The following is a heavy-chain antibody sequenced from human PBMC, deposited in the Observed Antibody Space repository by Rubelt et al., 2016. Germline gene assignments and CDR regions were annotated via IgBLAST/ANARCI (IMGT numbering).Heavy chain of an antibody. D-gene: IGHD3-9*01. CDR3: ASPPYDILTGYDDYYGMDV. CDR2: IIPIFGTA. Sequence: QVQLVQSGAEAKKPGSSVKVSCKASGGTFSSYAISWVRQAPGQGLEWMGGIIPIFGTATYAQKFQGRVTITADKSTSTAYMELSSLRSEDTAVYYCASPPYDILTGYDDYYGMDVWGQGTTVTVSS. J-gene: IGHJ6*02. V-gene: IGHV1-69*06. CDR1: GGTFSSYA.